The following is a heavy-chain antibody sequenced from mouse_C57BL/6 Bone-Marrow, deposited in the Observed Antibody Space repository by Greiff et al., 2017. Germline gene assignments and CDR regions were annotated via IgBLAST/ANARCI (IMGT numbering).Heavy chain of an antibody. J-gene: IGHJ3*01. CDR1: GFTFSSYG. CDR2: ISSGGSYT. D-gene: IGHD2-4*01. Sequence: DVHLVESGGDLVKPGGSLKLSCAASGFTFSSYGMSWVRQTPDTRLEWVATISSGGSYTYYPDSVKGRFTISRDNAKNTLYLQMSSLKSEDTAMYYCARQIYYDYDDWFAYWGQGTLVTVSA. CDR3: ARQIYYDYDDWFAY. V-gene: IGHV5-6*01.